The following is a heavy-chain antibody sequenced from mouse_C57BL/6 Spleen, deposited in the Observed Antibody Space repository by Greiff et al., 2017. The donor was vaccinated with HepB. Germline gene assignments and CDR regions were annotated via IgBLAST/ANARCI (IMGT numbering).Heavy chain of an antibody. CDR3: ARSYYGNYGAY. D-gene: IGHD2-1*01. J-gene: IGHJ3*01. Sequence: QVQLKQPGAELVKPGASVKLSCKASGYTFTSYWMQWVKQRPGQGLEWIGEIDPSDSYTNYNQKFKGKATLTVDTSSSTAYMQLSSLTSEDSAVYYCARSYYGNYGAYWGQGTLVTVSA. CDR1: GYTFTSYW. CDR2: IDPSDSYT. V-gene: IGHV1-50*01.